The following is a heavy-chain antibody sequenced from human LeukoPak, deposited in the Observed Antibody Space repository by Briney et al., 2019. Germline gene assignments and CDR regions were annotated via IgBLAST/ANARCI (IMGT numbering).Heavy chain of an antibody. CDR1: GFTFSSYA. CDR3: AKMRTNNGYDYGYYHGVDV. CDR2: ISSNGGST. J-gene: IGHJ6*02. V-gene: IGHV3-64*04. Sequence: GGSLILSCSASGFTFSSYAMHWVRQAPGKGLEYVSAISSNGGSTYYADSVKGRFTISRDNSKNTLYLQMNSLRPEDTAVYYCAKMRTNNGYDYGYYHGVDVWGQGTTVTVSS. D-gene: IGHD5-12*01.